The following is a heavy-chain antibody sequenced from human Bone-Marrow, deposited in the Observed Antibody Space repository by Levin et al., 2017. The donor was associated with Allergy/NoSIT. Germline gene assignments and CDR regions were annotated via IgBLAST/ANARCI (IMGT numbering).Heavy chain of an antibody. CDR2: ISGPGST. CDR1: GFTSTNFV. D-gene: IGHD6-25*01. J-gene: IGHJ2*01. Sequence: GGSLRLSCVASGFTSTNFVMSWVRQAPGQGLEWVSSISGPGSTYYADSAKGRFTISSDNSKGTMFLQMYSLRAEDTAVYYCARSARTFWFFDLWGRGTLVTVSS. V-gene: IGHV3-23*01. CDR3: ARSARTFWFFDL.